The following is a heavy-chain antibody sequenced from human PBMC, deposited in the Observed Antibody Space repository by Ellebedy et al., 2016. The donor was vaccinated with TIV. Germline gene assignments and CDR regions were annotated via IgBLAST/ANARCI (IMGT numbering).Heavy chain of an antibody. CDR1: GFSFSSYW. V-gene: IGHV3-7*01. J-gene: IGHJ3*02. CDR2: IKVDGTTQ. CDR3: AKTQYSVAGAFDI. Sequence: GESLKISCAASGFSFSSYWMAWIRQAPGKGLGWVANIKVDGTTQSYVDSVKGRFTISRDNAKNTLYLQMNSLRAEDTAVYYCAKTQYSVAGAFDIWGQGTMVTVSS. D-gene: IGHD6-19*01.